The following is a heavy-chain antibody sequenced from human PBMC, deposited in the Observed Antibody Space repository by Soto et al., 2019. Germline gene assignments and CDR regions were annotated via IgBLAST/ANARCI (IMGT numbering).Heavy chain of an antibody. J-gene: IGHJ4*02. D-gene: IGHD2-2*01. V-gene: IGHV3-30-3*01. CDR1: GFTS. CDR2: ISYDGSNK. CDR3: ARGPPLGYCISTSCYRGFLDY. Sequence: GGSLRLSCAASGFTSIHWVRQAPGKGLEWVAVISYDGSNKYYADSVKGRFTISRDNSKNTLYLQMNSLRAEDTAVYYCARGPPLGYCISTSCYRGFLDYWGQGTLVTVSS.